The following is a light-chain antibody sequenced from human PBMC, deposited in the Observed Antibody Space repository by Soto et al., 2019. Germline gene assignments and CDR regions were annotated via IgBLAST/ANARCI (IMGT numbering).Light chain of an antibody. Sequence: EIVLTQSPGTLSLSQGERATLSCRASHSVSRCLLAWYQQKPGQAPRLLIYGASTRATGIADRFSGSGSGTDFTLTISRLEPEDFAVYYCQQYGNPPPYSFGQGTKVDIK. CDR2: GAS. CDR1: HSVSRCL. J-gene: IGKJ2*03. CDR3: QQYGNPPPYS. V-gene: IGKV3-20*01.